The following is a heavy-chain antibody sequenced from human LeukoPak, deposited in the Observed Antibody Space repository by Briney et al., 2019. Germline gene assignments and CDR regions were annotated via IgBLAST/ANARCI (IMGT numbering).Heavy chain of an antibody. V-gene: IGHV3-48*01. D-gene: IGHD2-2*01. CDR2: ISSSSSTI. Sequence: HTGGSLRLSCAASGFTFSSYSMTWVRQAPGKGLEWVSYISSSSSTIYYADSVKGRFTISRDNAKNSLYLQMNSLRAEDTAVYYCASAGYCSSTSCPRSDYWGQGTLVTVSS. CDR3: ASAGYCSSTSCPRSDY. CDR1: GFTFSSYS. J-gene: IGHJ4*02.